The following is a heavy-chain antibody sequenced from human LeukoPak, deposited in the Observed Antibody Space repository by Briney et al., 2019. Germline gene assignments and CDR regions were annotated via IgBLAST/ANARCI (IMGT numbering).Heavy chain of an antibody. D-gene: IGHD1-26*01. J-gene: IGHJ4*02. V-gene: IGHV3-23*01. CDR2: ISTTGRST. CDR1: GFTFSSYA. CDR3: AKDLYPYGVGTNHDLGY. Sequence: GGSLRLSCAASGFTFSSYAMSWVRQAPGKGLEWVSAISTTGRSTYYADSVKGRFTISRDNSKNTLYLQMNSLRAEDTAVYYCAKDLYPYGVGTNHDLGYWGQGTLVTVSS.